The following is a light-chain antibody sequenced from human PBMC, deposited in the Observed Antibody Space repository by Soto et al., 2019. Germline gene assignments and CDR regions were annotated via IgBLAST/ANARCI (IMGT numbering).Light chain of an antibody. J-gene: IGLJ1*01. Sequence: QSVLTQPPSVSGAPGQRVTISCTGSSSNIGAGYDVHWYQQLPGTAPKLLISGNSNRPSGIPERFSGSKSGTSASLAISGLQAEDEADYYCQSYDSSLSVFGTGTKVTVL. CDR2: GNS. CDR1: SSNIGAGYD. V-gene: IGLV1-40*01. CDR3: QSYDSSLSV.